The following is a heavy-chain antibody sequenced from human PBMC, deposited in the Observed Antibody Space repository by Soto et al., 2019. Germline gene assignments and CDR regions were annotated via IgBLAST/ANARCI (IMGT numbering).Heavy chain of an antibody. V-gene: IGHV3-23*01. Sequence: EVQLLESGGGLVQPGGSLSLSCAASGFTFSSYARSWVRQAPGKGLEWVSAISGSGGSTYYADSVKVRFTISTDNSKNTLYLQMNSLRAEDTAVYYCAKAMDILTGYYKDYFDYWGQGTLVTVSS. CDR2: ISGSGGST. CDR1: GFTFSSYA. J-gene: IGHJ4*02. D-gene: IGHD3-9*01. CDR3: AKAMDILTGYYKDYFDY.